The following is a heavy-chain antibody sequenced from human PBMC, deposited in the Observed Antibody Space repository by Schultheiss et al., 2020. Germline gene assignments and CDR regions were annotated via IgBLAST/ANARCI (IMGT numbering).Heavy chain of an antibody. CDR1: GGTFSSYG. J-gene: IGHJ5*02. D-gene: IGHD1-7*01. V-gene: IGHV1-18*01. Sequence: ASVKVSCKASGGTFSSYGISWVRQAPGQGLEWMGWISAYNGNTNYAQKLQGRVTMTTDTSTSTAYMELRSLRSDDTAVYYCARDSNSNYNWNYVSDWFDPWGQGTLVTVSS. CDR2: ISAYNGNT. CDR3: ARDSNSNYNWNYVSDWFDP.